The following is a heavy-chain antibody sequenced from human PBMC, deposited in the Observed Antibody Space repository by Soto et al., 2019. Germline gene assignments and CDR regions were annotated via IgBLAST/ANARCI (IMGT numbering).Heavy chain of an antibody. Sequence: GGSLRLSCAASGFTFSSYAMHWVRQAPGKGLEWVAVISYDGSNKYYADSVKGRFTISRDNSKNTLYLQMNSLRAEDTAVYYCARGGRGYSYGYESQFGDYFDYWGQGTLVTVSS. J-gene: IGHJ4*02. CDR2: ISYDGSNK. D-gene: IGHD5-18*01. CDR1: GFTFSSYA. CDR3: ARGGRGYSYGYESQFGDYFDY. V-gene: IGHV3-30-3*01.